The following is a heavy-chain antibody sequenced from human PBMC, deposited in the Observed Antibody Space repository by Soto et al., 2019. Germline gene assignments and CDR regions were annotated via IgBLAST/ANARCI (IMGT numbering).Heavy chain of an antibody. D-gene: IGHD6-13*01. CDR1: GYTFTGYY. Sequence: GASVKVCCKASGYTFTGYYMHWVRQAPGQGLEWMGWINPNSGGTNYAQKFQGWVTMTRDTSISTAYMELSRLRSDDTAVYYCARVSAAGPFDYWGQGTLVTVSS. V-gene: IGHV1-2*04. CDR3: ARVSAAGPFDY. J-gene: IGHJ4*02. CDR2: INPNSGGT.